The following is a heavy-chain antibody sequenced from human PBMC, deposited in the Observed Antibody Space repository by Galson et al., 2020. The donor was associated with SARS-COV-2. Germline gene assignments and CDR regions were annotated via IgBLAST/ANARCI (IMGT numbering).Heavy chain of an antibody. CDR3: ARDEGYTHGWAVGGWD. Sequence: SETLSLTCTVSGYSINSGYFWGWSWQPPGTGLVWCVSIFHNGSTFYNPSFESRVTITRDTSKNQFSLKLTSVTDADTAVYYCARDEGYTHGWAVGGWDWGQETLVTVSS. CDR1: GYSINSGYF. J-gene: IGHJ1*01. D-gene: IGHD5-12*01. V-gene: IGHV4-38-2*02. CDR2: IFHNGST.